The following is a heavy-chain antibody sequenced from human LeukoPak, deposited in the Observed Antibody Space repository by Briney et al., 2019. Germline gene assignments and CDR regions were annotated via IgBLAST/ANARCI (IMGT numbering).Heavy chain of an antibody. Sequence: SETLSLTCTVSGGSISSYYWSWIRQPPGKGLEWIGYIYYSGSTNYNPSLKGRVTISVDTSKNQFSLKLSSVTAADTAVYYCARAPPYPHSSSRHWFDPWGQGTLVTVSS. CDR3: ARAPPYPHSSSRHWFDP. V-gene: IGHV4-59*01. J-gene: IGHJ5*02. D-gene: IGHD6-13*01. CDR2: IYYSGST. CDR1: GGSISSYY.